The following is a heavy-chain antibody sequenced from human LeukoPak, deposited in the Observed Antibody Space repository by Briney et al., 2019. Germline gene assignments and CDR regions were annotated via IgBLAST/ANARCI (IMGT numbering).Heavy chain of an antibody. J-gene: IGHJ4*02. CDR1: GGSISSSSYY. V-gene: IGHV4-39*01. Sequence: NPSETLSLTCTVSGGSISSSSYYWGWIRQPPGKGLEWIGSIYYSGSTYYNPSLKSRVTIPVDTSKNQFSLKLSSVTAADTAVYYCARYDSGEFDYWGRGTLVIVSS. CDR3: ARYDSGEFDY. D-gene: IGHD3-10*01. CDR2: IYYSGST.